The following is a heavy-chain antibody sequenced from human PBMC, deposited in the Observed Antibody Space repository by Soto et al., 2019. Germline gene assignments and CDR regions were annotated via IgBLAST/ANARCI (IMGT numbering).Heavy chain of an antibody. V-gene: IGHV3-64D*08. CDR3: VNRLGATALDY. CDR1: GFTFSSYA. CDR2: ISSNGGST. Sequence: GGSLRLSCSASGFTFSSYAMHWVRQAPGKGLEYVSAISSNGGSTYYADSVKGRFTISRDNSKNTLYLQMSSLRAEDTAVYYCVNRLGATALDYWGQGTLVTVSS. D-gene: IGHD1-26*01. J-gene: IGHJ4*02.